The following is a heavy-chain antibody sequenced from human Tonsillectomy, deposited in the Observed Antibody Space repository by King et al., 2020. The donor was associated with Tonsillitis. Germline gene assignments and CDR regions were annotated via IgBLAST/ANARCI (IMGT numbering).Heavy chain of an antibody. D-gene: IGHD3-16*02. CDR2: IAYDASYE. V-gene: IGHV3-30*18. J-gene: IGHJ2*01. CDR3: AKDGIALSDWYFDL. Sequence: VQLVESGGGVVQPGTSLRLSCAASGLTFGNYGIHWVRQAPGKGLEWVALIAYDASYENYADSVKGRFTISRDNSKNTLYLEMNSLRVEDTAVYYCAKDGIALSDWYFDLWGRGTLVTVSS. CDR1: GLTFGNYG.